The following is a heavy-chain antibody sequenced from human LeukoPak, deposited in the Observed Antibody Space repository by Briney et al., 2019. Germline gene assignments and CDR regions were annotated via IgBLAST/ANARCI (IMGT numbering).Heavy chain of an antibody. J-gene: IGHJ5*02. CDR3: AREPWECSGGRCSANWFDP. Sequence: SVKVSCKASGGTFSSYAISWVRQAPGQGLEWMGGIIPIFGTANYAQKFQGRVTITADESTSTAYMELSSLRSEDTAVYYCAREPWECSGGRCSANWFDPWGQGTLVTVSP. CDR1: GGTFSSYA. D-gene: IGHD2-15*01. CDR2: IIPIFGTA. V-gene: IGHV1-69*13.